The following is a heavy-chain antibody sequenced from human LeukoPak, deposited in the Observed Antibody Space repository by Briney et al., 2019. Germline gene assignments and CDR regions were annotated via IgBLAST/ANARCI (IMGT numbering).Heavy chain of an antibody. J-gene: IGHJ4*02. CDR2: ISPSGGST. CDR1: GYTFTSNY. D-gene: IGHD3-22*01. Sequence: ASVKVSCKAFGYTFTSNYMHWVRQAPGQGPEWMGVISPSGGSTTYAPKFQGRVTLTRDMSTSTDYLELSSLRSEDTAVYYCARGSRDSSGYYNFDYWGQGTLVTVSS. CDR3: ARGSRDSSGYYNFDY. V-gene: IGHV1-46*01.